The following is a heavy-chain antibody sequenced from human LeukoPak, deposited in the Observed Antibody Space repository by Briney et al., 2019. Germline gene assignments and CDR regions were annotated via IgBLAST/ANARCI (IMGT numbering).Heavy chain of an antibody. CDR1: GGSISSSNW. V-gene: IGHV4-4*02. D-gene: IGHD1-1*01. J-gene: IGHJ6*03. Sequence: SGTLSLTCAVSGGSISSSNWWIWVRQPPGKGLEWIGEIYHSGTTNYNPSLKSRVTISVDKSKNQFSLKLSSVTAADTAVYYCARLGRAVTRTTTYYYYVDVWGKGTTVTISS. CDR2: IYHSGTT. CDR3: ARLGRAVTRTTTYYYYVDV.